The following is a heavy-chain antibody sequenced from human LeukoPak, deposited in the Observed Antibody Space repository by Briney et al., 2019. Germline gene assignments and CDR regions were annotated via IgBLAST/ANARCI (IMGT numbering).Heavy chain of an antibody. CDR2: ISISSSII. CDR3: ARLLVYNSGGEAFDH. D-gene: IGHD1-20*01. Sequence: GGSLRLSCAASGFTFSSYSMNWVRQAPGKGLEWVSYISISSSIIYYADSVKGRFTISRDNAKNSLYLQMNSLRAEDTAVYYCARLLVYNSGGEAFDHWGQGTLVTVSS. V-gene: IGHV3-48*04. CDR1: GFTFSSYS. J-gene: IGHJ4*02.